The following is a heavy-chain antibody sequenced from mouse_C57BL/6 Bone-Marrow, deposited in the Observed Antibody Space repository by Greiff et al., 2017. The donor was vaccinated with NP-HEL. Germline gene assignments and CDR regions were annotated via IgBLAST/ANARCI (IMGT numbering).Heavy chain of an antibody. CDR1: GFNIKDDY. Sequence: VQLKESGAELVRPGASVKLSCTASGFNIKDDYMHWVKQRPEQGLEWIGWIDPENGDTEYASKFQGKATITADTSSNTAYLQLSSLTSEDTAVYYCTRRRSLLRPFAYWGQGTLVTVSA. D-gene: IGHD1-2*01. V-gene: IGHV14-4*01. CDR2: IDPENGDT. CDR3: TRRRSLLRPFAY. J-gene: IGHJ3*01.